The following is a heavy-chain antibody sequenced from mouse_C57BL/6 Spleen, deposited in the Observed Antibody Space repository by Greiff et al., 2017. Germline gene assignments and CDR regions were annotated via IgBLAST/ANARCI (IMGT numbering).Heavy chain of an antibody. Sequence: EVKLVESGEGLVKPGGSLKLSCAASGFTFSSYAMSWVRQTPEKRLEWVAYISSGGDYIYYADTVKGRFTISRDNARNTLYLQMSSLKSEDTAMYYCTRDRAYRNYVGFDYWGQGTTLTVSS. CDR2: ISSGGDYI. J-gene: IGHJ2*01. D-gene: IGHD2-5*01. CDR3: TRDRAYRNYVGFDY. V-gene: IGHV5-9-1*02. CDR1: GFTFSSYA.